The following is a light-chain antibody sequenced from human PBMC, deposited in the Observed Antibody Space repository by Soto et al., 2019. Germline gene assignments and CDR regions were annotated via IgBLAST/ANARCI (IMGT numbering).Light chain of an antibody. Sequence: EIVLTQSPGTLSLSPGERATLSCRASQSVSSSYLAWYQQKPGQAPRLLIYCASSRATGIPDSFSGSGSGTDLTLTISRLEPEDFAVYYCQKYGTSRVPFGQGTKVEIK. CDR1: QSVSSSY. CDR3: QKYGTSRVP. V-gene: IGKV3-20*01. J-gene: IGKJ1*01. CDR2: CAS.